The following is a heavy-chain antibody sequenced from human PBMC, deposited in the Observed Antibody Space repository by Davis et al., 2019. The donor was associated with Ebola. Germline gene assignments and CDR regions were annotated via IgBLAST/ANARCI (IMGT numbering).Heavy chain of an antibody. D-gene: IGHD1-7*01. CDR2: ITGDGSAT. CDR1: GFTFSTHW. V-gene: IGHV3-74*01. CDR3: ARDRNYQPTDP. Sequence: PGGSLRLSCAASGFTFSTHWMHWVRQAPGKGLVWVSRITGDGSATNYADPVKGRFTISRDNARNIVYLQMNSLRVEDTGVYYCARDRNYQPTDPWGQGTLVTVTS. J-gene: IGHJ5*02.